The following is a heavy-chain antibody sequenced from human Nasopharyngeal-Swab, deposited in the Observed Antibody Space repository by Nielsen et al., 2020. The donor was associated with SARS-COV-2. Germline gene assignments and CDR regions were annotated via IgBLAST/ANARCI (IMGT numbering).Heavy chain of an antibody. CDR1: GFTFSTYR. J-gene: IGHJ5*02. Sequence: GGSLRLSCAGFGFTFSTYRMHWVRQAPGKGLEWVSSISSSSSYIYYADSVKGRFTISRDNAKNSLYLQMNSLRAEDTAVYYCARDGGGCNSTSCDTWGQGTLVTVSS. CDR2: ISSSSSYI. V-gene: IGHV3-21*01. D-gene: IGHD2-2*01. CDR3: ARDGGGCNSTSCDT.